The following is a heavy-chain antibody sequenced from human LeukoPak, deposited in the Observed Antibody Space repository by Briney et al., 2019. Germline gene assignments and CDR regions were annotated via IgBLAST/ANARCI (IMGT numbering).Heavy chain of an antibody. CDR3: ARDVGLDSSSWSAFDP. V-gene: IGHV6-1*01. Sequence: SQTLSLTCAISGDSVSSNSAAWNWIRQSPSRGLEWLGRTYYRSKWYNDYAVSVKSRITINPDTSKNQFSLQLNSVTPEDTAVYYCARDVGLDSSSWSAFDPWGQGTLVTVSS. D-gene: IGHD6-13*01. J-gene: IGHJ5*02. CDR2: TYYRSKWYN. CDR1: GDSVSSNSAA.